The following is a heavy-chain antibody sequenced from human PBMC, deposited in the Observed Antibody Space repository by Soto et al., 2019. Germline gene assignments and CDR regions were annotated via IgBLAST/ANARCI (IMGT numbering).Heavy chain of an antibody. Sequence: QVQLVQSGAEVKKPGSSVKVSCKASGGTFSSYTISWVRQAPGQGLEWMGRIIPILGIANYAQKFQGRVTITADKSTRSAYMELSSLRSEDTGVYYCAKDLVVRGSYDYWGQGTLVTVSS. CDR2: IIPILGIA. J-gene: IGHJ4*02. CDR1: GGTFSSYT. CDR3: AKDLVVRGSYDY. V-gene: IGHV1-69*08. D-gene: IGHD3-16*01.